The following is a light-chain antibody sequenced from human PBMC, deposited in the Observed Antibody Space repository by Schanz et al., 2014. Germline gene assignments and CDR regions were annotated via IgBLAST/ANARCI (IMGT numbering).Light chain of an antibody. Sequence: QSVLTQPASVSGSPGQSITITCTGTSSDVGGYNLVSWYQQHPGKAPKLMIFDVSNRPSGISNRFSGSKSVTTASLTISGFEAEDEADYYCTSYTGRGTLWVFGGGTKLTVL. CDR1: SSDVGGYNL. CDR3: TSYTGRGTLWV. V-gene: IGLV2-14*01. CDR2: DVS. J-gene: IGLJ3*02.